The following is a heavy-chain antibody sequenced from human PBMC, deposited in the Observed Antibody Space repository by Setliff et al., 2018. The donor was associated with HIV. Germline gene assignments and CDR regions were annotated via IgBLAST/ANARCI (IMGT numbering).Heavy chain of an antibody. CDR2: IFYSGNP. J-gene: IGHJ4*02. V-gene: IGHV4-61*08. CDR1: GGSVSSGAYY. D-gene: IGHD6-13*01. CDR3: ARAYGSSWFAPFDY. Sequence: SETLSLTCTVSGGSVSSGAYYWSWIRQHPGKGLEWIGYIFYSGNPNYNPSLKGRVTISLDTSKKQFSLRLRSVTAADTAVYYCARAYGSSWFAPFDYWGQGTLVTVSS.